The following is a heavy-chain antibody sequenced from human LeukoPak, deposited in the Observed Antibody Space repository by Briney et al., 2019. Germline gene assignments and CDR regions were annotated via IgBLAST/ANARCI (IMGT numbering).Heavy chain of an antibody. CDR2: ISAYNGNT. CDR3: ARMEQYSSGWYTNYYYGMDV. Sequence: ASVKVSCKASGYTFTSYGINWVRQAPGQGLEWMGWISAYNGNTNYAQKLQGRVTMTTDTSTSTAYMELRSLGSDDTAVYYCARMEQYSSGWYTNYYYGMDVWGQGTTVTVSS. J-gene: IGHJ6*02. D-gene: IGHD6-19*01. V-gene: IGHV1-18*01. CDR1: GYTFTSYG.